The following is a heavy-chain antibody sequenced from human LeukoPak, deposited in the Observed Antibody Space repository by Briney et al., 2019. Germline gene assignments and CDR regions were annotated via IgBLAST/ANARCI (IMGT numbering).Heavy chain of an antibody. CDR2: FDPEDGET. D-gene: IGHD3-22*01. V-gene: IGHV1-24*01. CDR3: ATEANSYYYY. CDR1: GYTFTSYG. Sequence: ASVKVSCKASGYTFTSYGISWVRQAPGKGLEWMGGFDPEDGETVYAQKFQGRVTMTEDTSTDTVYMELSSLRSEDTAVYYCATEANSYYYYWGQGTLVTVSS. J-gene: IGHJ4*02.